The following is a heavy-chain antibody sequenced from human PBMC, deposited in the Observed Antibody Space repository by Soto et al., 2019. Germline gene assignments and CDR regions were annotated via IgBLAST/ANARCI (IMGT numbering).Heavy chain of an antibody. V-gene: IGHV1-69*13. Sequence: ASVKVSCKAAGGTFISYAISWVRQAPGQGLEWMGRIIPIFTTTNYAQKFQGRVTITADESTITAYMELSSLKHDDTAVYYCAREVAADGTFREDVFDIWGQGTLVTVSS. J-gene: IGHJ3*02. CDR1: GGTFISYA. D-gene: IGHD6-13*01. CDR2: IIPIFTTT. CDR3: AREVAADGTFREDVFDI.